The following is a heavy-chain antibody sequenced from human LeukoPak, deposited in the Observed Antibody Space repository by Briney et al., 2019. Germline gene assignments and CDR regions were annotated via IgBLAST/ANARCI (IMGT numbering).Heavy chain of an antibody. D-gene: IGHD4-11*01. CDR1: GGSISSSNW. J-gene: IGHJ6*03. CDR2: FYTGGST. CDR3: VRVPTTVDNYYMDV. V-gene: IGHV4-4*02. Sequence: SETLSLTCAVSGGSISSSNWWSWVRQPAGKGLEWIGRFYTGGSTNYNPSLRSRVSISLDMSKNQFSLKMSSVTAADTAVYYCVRVPTTVDNYYMDVWGKGTTVTVSS.